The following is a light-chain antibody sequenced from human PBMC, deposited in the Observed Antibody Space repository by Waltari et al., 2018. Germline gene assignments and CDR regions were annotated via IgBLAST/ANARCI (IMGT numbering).Light chain of an antibody. CDR1: QSISSW. J-gene: IGKJ5*01. V-gene: IGKV1-5*03. Sequence: DIKMTQSPSTLAESVGDSVTTACRASQSISSWLAWYQQKPGKAPKLLIHKASTLESGVPSRLSVSGSGTEFTLTISSLQPYDFATYYCQHYHTYSRSITFGQGTRLEIQ. CDR3: QHYHTYSRSIT. CDR2: KAS.